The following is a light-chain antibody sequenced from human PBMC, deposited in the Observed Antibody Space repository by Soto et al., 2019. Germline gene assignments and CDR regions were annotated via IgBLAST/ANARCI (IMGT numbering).Light chain of an antibody. Sequence: IGFTPAPGTPFLSPGEKATPSCRASQSVSSSYLAWYQQKPGQAPRLLIYGASSRATGIPDRFSGSGSGTDFTLTISRLEPEDFAVYYCQQYGSSRVTFGQGTRLEI. V-gene: IGKV3-20*01. CDR3: QQYGSSRVT. CDR1: QSVSSSY. CDR2: GAS. J-gene: IGKJ5*01.